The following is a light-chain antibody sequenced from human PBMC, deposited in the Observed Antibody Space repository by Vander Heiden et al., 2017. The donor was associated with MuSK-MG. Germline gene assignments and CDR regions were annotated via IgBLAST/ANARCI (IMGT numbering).Light chain of an antibody. V-gene: IGLV2-14*03. CDR2: DVT. Sequence: QSALTPPASVSGSPGQSITISCTGTSSDVGAYRDVSWYQQHPGKAPKLIIYDVTYRPAGVSNRFSGSKSGDTASLTISGLQADDEADYCCCSYTSLSTLVFGSGTQVTV. CDR1: SSDVGAYRD. CDR3: CSYTSLSTLV. J-gene: IGLJ1*01.